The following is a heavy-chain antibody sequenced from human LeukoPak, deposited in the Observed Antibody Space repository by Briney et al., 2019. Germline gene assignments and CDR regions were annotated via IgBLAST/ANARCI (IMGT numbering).Heavy chain of an antibody. D-gene: IGHD3-22*01. J-gene: IGHJ4*02. V-gene: IGHV1-46*01. CDR1: GYTFTSYY. CDR3: AREPEEILYYYDSSGEFDY. Sequence: ASVKVSCKASGYTFTSYYMHWVRQAPGQGLEWMGIINPSGGSTSYAQKFQGRVTMTRDTSTSTVYMELSSLRSEDTAAYYCAREPEEILYYYDSSGEFDYWGQGTLVTVSS. CDR2: INPSGGST.